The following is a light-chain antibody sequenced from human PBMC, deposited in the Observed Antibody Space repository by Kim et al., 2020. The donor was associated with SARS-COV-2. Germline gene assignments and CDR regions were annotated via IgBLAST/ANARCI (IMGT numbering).Light chain of an antibody. V-gene: IGKV3-15*01. CDR2: GAS. Sequence: EIVLTQSPASLSVSPGERATLSCRASQNINTNLAWYQQKPGQAPRLLIYGASTRATGIPARFSGSGSGTEFTLTISSLLSEDFAIYYCHQSVTFGAGTKVDIK. CDR1: QNINTN. J-gene: IGKJ4*02. CDR3: HQSVT.